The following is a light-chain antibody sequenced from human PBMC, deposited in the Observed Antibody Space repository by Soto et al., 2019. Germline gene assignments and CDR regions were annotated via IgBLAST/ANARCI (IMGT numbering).Light chain of an antibody. V-gene: IGKV3-20*01. CDR2: DTS. Sequence: EIVLTKSPGTLSLSPGERATLSCRASQNVRDSYLAWYQQKPGQAPSLLLYDTSTRATGVPDRFSGSGPGTDFALTISRVEPEDFALYFCQQYGSSPGTFGQGTKVDIK. J-gene: IGKJ1*01. CDR3: QQYGSSPGT. CDR1: QNVRDSY.